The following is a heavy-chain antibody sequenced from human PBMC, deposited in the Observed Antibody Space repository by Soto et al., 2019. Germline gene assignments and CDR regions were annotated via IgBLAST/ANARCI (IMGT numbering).Heavy chain of an antibody. CDR1: GYAFTSYA. D-gene: IGHD1-26*01. CDR3: ARLGIVGATLPWFDP. CDR2: INAGNGNT. V-gene: IGHV1-3*01. J-gene: IGHJ5*02. Sequence: XVKVSGKASGYAFTSYAVHWVRQTPGQRLEWMGWINAGNGNTKYSQKFQGRVTITRDTSASTAYMELSSLRSEDTAVYYCARLGIVGATLPWFDPWGQGTLVTVSS.